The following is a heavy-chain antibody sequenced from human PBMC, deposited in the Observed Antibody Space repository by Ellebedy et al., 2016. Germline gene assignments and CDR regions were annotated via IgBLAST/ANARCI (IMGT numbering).Heavy chain of an antibody. CDR3: ARDGYSSSS. D-gene: IGHD6-6*01. J-gene: IGHJ4*02. Sequence: GGSLRLXXAASGFTFSSYAMSWVRQAPGKGLEWVSAISGSGGSTYYADSVKGRFTISRDNAKNSLYLQMNSLRAEDTAVYYCARDGYSSSSWGQGTLVTVSS. V-gene: IGHV3-23*01. CDR2: ISGSGGST. CDR1: GFTFSSYA.